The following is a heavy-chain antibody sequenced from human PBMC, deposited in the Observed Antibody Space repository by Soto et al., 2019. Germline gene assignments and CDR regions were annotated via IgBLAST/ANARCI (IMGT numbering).Heavy chain of an antibody. CDR1: GFTFSSYS. Sequence: PGGSLRLSCAASGFTFSSYSMNWVRQAPGKGLEWVSSISSSSSYIYYADSVKGRFTISRDNAKNSLYLQMNNLRAEDTAVYYCARGGYSSSSRYYYYGMDVWGQGTTVTVSS. V-gene: IGHV3-21*01. D-gene: IGHD6-6*01. CDR2: ISSSSSYI. J-gene: IGHJ6*02. CDR3: ARGGYSSSSRYYYYGMDV.